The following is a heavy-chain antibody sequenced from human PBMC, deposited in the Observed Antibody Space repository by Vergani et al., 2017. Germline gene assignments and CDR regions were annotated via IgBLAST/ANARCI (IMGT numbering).Heavy chain of an antibody. J-gene: IGHJ3*02. Sequence: QVQRVQSGAEVKKPGSSVKVSCKASGGTFSSYAISWVRQAPGQGLEWMGGIIPIFGTANYAQKFQGRVTITADESTSTAYMELSSRRSEDTAVYYCARGTVDYYGSGSFGLDVFDIWGQGTMVTVSS. V-gene: IGHV1-69*01. D-gene: IGHD3-10*01. CDR3: ARGTVDYYGSGSFGLDVFDI. CDR2: IIPIFGTA. CDR1: GGTFSSYA.